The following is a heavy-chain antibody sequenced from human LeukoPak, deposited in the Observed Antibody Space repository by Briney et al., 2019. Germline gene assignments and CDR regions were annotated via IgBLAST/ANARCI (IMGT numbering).Heavy chain of an antibody. J-gene: IGHJ4*02. CDR3: ARTISPNRYTGSFPFYFDY. D-gene: IGHD1-26*01. CDR1: GYTFTGYY. V-gene: IGHV1-2*02. Sequence: GASVKVSCKASGYTFTGYYIHWVRQAPGQGLEWMGWSNSNSGGTNYAQKFQGRVTMTRDTSISTAYMELSSLRSDDTAVYYCARTISPNRYTGSFPFYFDYWGQGTLVTVSS. CDR2: SNSNSGGT.